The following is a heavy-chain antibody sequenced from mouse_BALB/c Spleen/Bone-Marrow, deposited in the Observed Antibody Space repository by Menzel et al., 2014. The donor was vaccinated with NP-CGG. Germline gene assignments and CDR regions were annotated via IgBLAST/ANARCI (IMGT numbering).Heavy chain of an antibody. D-gene: IGHD2-12*01. CDR2: IWGDGST. CDR1: GFSLTSYG. CDR3: AKEGRSRSTIITTFAD. J-gene: IGHJ3*01. V-gene: IGHV2-3*01. Sequence: VKVVESGPGLVAPSQSLSITCTVSGFSLTSYGVSWVRQPPGKGLEWLGVIWGDGSTNYHSALISRLSINKDNSKSQVLLKLNSLQTDDTATYYCAKEGRSRSTIITTFADWGQGTLVTVSA.